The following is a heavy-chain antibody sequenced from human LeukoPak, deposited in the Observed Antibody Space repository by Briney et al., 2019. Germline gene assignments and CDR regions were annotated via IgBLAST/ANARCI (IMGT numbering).Heavy chain of an antibody. V-gene: IGHV1-18*01. CDR3: ARCSGATCNYFDY. J-gene: IGHJ4*02. D-gene: IGHD2-15*01. CDR2: ISAYNGNT. CDR1: GYSFTTYG. Sequence: GASVKVSCKGSGYSFTTYGITWVRQAPGQGLEWMGWISAYNGNTRYTQNLQGRVTMTTDTPTSSAYMELKSLRSDDTAVYYCARCSGATCNYFDYWGQGTLVTVSS.